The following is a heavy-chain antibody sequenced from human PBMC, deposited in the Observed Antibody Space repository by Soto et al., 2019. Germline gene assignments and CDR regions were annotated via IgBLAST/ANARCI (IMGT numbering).Heavy chain of an antibody. J-gene: IGHJ4*02. Sequence: HEHLVQSGAEVKRPGASLKVSCKASGYSFTGYYIHWVRQAPGQGLEWIGWINPDSGATNYAQNFYVRATLTSDTSISTASMELTSLRSDYTSVYYCARGDYGTGGDPIPELEHWDQGDLVSGSS. V-gene: IGHV1-2*02. CDR3: ARGDYGTGGDPIPELEH. CDR2: INPDSGAT. D-gene: IGHD2-8*02. CDR1: GYSFTGYY.